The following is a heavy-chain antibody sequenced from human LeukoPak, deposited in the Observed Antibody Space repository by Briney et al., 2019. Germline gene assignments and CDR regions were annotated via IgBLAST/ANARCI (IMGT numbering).Heavy chain of an antibody. CDR3: ARGLGMVFDY. D-gene: IGHD7-27*01. CDR1: GGSISSYY. CDR2: IYYSGNT. J-gene: IGHJ4*02. Sequence: SETLSLTCTVSGGSISSYYWSWIRQPAGKGLEWIGHIYYSGNTNYNPSLKSRLSLSVDTSKNQFSLKLNSVTAADTAVYYCARGLGMVFDYWGQGTLVTVSS. V-gene: IGHV4-4*07.